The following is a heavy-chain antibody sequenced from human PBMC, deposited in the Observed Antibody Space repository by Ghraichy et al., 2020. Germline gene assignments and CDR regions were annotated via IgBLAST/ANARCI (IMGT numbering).Heavy chain of an antibody. Sequence: SETLSLTCTVSGGSITNYYWGWIRQPPGGGLDWIGFIYYNGDTNYNPFLKSRLTMSVDTSKNQFSLKVNSVTAADTAIYYCARFERMAIAKTRGYYYYMDVWGKGTTVTVTS. V-gene: IGHV4-59*01. CDR2: IYYNGDT. CDR3: ARFERMAIAKTRGYYYYMDV. D-gene: IGHD2-21*01. CDR1: GGSITNYY. J-gene: IGHJ6*03.